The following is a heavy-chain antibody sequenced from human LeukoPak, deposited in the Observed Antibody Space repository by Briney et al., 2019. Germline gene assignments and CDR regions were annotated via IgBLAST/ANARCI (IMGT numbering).Heavy chain of an antibody. CDR3: ARDASGTLDY. Sequence: PSETLSLTCTVSGGSISSYYWSWIRQPPGKGLEWIGYIHYSGSTNYNPSLKSRVTISVDTSKNQFSLKLSSVTAADTAVYYCARDASGTLDYWGQGTLVTVSS. CDR2: IHYSGST. J-gene: IGHJ4*02. D-gene: IGHD6-25*01. CDR1: GGSISSYY. V-gene: IGHV4-59*01.